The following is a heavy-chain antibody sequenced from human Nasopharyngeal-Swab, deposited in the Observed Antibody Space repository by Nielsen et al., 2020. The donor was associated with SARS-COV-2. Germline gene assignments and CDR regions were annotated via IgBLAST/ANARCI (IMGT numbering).Heavy chain of an antibody. Sequence: GESLQISCKGSGYSFTSYWIGWVRQMPGKGLEWMGIIYPGDSDTRYSPSFQGQVTISADKSISTAYLQWSSLKASDAAMYYCARIGEGVYYYYGMDVWGQGTTVTVSS. CDR1: GYSFTSYW. CDR2: IYPGDSDT. D-gene: IGHD3-16*01. CDR3: ARIGEGVYYYYGMDV. V-gene: IGHV5-51*01. J-gene: IGHJ6*02.